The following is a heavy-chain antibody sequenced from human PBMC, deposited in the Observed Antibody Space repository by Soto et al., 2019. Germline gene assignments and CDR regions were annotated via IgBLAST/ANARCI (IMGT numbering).Heavy chain of an antibody. J-gene: IGHJ4*02. CDR1: GIMSSGYG. CDR3: ATMKRARLDS. V-gene: IGHV1-69*09. CDR2: INPILDST. D-gene: IGHD6-25*01. Sequence: QEQVVQSGPAMKEPGSSVKVSCRASGIMSSGYGFSWVRQAPGQGLEWVGMINPILDSTHYAQNLQGRVSLSVDKSRDTAYLGVTSLRIEDTAIYFCATMKRARLDSWGRGTVVTVSS.